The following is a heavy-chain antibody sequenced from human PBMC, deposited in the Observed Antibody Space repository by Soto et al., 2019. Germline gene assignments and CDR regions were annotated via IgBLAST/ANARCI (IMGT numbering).Heavy chain of an antibody. D-gene: IGHD2-15*01. Sequence: QVQLVQSGAEVKKPGSSVKVSCKAPGGTFSSYAISWVRQAPGQGLEWMGGIIPIFGTAKYAQKFQGRVTITADESTSKCYMELSSLRSEDTAVYYCARSQGGSSSLDIYYYYYYGMDVWGQGTTVTVSS. CDR2: IIPIFGTA. J-gene: IGHJ6*02. CDR3: ARSQGGSSSLDIYYYYYYGMDV. CDR1: GGTFSSYA. V-gene: IGHV1-69*01.